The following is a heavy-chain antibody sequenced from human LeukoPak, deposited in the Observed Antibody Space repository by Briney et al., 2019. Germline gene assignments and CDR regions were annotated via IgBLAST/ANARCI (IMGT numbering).Heavy chain of an antibody. CDR1: GYTFTSYD. J-gene: IGHJ5*02. CDR3: ARGRYYDFWSGYYTSNWFDP. Sequence: GASVKVSCKASGYTFTSYDINWVRQATGQGLEWMGWMNPNSGNTGYAQRFQGRVTITRNTSISTAYMELSSLRSEDTAVYYCARGRYYDFWSGYYTSNWFDPWGQGTLVTVSS. D-gene: IGHD3-3*01. V-gene: IGHV1-8*03. CDR2: MNPNSGNT.